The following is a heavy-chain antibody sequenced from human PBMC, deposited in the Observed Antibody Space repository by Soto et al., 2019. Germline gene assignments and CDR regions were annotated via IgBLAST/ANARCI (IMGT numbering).Heavy chain of an antibody. D-gene: IGHD3-3*01. V-gene: IGHV3-11*01. Sequence: GGFLRLCCGAPGLPFRVYKNRWIRPAARRGEVGGFYIRNGVSHMYYADSVKGRFPISRDDAKNTMYLQMNSLSAEERGLYYCAKERFVYIFGIVPAASLMVLAVGGRGTTVTVSS. CDR1: GLPFRVYK. CDR2: IRNGVSHM. J-gene: IGHJ6*02. CDR3: AKERFVYIFGIVPAASLMVLAV.